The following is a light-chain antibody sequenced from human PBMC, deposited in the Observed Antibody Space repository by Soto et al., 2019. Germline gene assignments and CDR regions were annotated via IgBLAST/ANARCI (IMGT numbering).Light chain of an antibody. Sequence: DIQMTQSPSTLSASVGDRVTITCRASQSISSWLAWYQQKPGKAPKLLIYDASSLESGVPARFSGSGSGTEFALTSSSLQPDEFATYDCQQYNSYWTFGQGTKVEIK. CDR3: QQYNSYWT. V-gene: IGKV1-5*01. J-gene: IGKJ1*01. CDR2: DAS. CDR1: QSISSW.